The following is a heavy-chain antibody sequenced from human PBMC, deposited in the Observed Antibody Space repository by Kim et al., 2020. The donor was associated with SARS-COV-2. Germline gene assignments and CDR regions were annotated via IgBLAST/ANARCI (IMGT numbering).Heavy chain of an antibody. D-gene: IGHD6-19*01. V-gene: IGHV7-4-1*02. CDR2: INTNTGNP. CDR3: ARSAVGWTRGYYYYGMDV. J-gene: IGHJ6*02. Sequence: ASVKVSCKASGYTFISYAMNWVRQAPGQGLEWMGWINTNTGNPTYAQGFTGRFVFSLDTSVSTAYLQISTLKTEDTAVYYCARSAVGWTRGYYYYGMDVWGQGTTVTVSS. CDR1: GYTFISYA.